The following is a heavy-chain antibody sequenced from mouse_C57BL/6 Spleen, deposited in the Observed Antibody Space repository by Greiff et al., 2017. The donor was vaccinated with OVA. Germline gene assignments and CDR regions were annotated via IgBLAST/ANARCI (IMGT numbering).Heavy chain of an antibody. Sequence: VQLQQSGAELVKPGASVKISYKASGYAFSSYWMNWVKQRPGKGLEWIGQIYPGDGDTNYNGKFKGKATLTADKSSSTAYMQLSSLTSEDSAVYFCARKIYYDYAYWYFDVWGTGTTVTVSS. J-gene: IGHJ1*03. D-gene: IGHD2-4*01. CDR1: GYAFSSYW. CDR2: IYPGDGDT. V-gene: IGHV1-80*01. CDR3: ARKIYYDYAYWYFDV.